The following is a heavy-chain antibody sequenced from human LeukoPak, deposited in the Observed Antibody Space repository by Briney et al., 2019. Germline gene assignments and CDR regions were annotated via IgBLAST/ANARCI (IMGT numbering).Heavy chain of an antibody. J-gene: IGHJ5*02. CDR3: ATTKKGHWFDP. CDR1: GGSISSYY. V-gene: IGHV4-59*01. CDR2: IYYSGST. Sequence: SETLSLTCTVSGGSISSYYWNWIRQPPGKGLEWIGYIYYSGSTNYNPSLKSRVTISVDTSKNQFSLKLSSVTAADTAVYYCATTKKGHWFDPWGQGTLVTVSS.